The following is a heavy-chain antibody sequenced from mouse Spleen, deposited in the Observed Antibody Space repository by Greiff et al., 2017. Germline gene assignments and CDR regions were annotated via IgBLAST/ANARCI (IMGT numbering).Heavy chain of an antibody. D-gene: IGHD2-2*01. CDR2: INPNNGGT. CDR3: ARHGFYAMDY. CDR1: GYTFTDYN. Sequence: VQLQQSGPELVKPGASVKMSCKASGYTFTDYNMDWVKQSHGKSLEWIGDINPNNGGTIYNQKFKGKATLTVDKSSSTAYMELRSLTSEDTAVYYCARHGFYAMDYWGQGTSVTVSS. J-gene: IGHJ4*01. V-gene: IGHV1-18*01.